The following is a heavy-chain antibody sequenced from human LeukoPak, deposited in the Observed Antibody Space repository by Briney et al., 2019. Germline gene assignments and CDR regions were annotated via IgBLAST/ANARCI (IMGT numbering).Heavy chain of an antibody. CDR1: GGSISSYY. V-gene: IGHV4-4*07. CDR3: ARDSYIYDSSGYRFDP. Sequence: PSETLSLTCTVSGGSISSYYWSWIRQPAGKGLEWIGRIYTSGSTNYNPSLKSRVTMSVDTSKNQFSLKLSSVTAADTAVYYCARDSYIYDSSGYRFDPWGQGTLVTVSS. CDR2: IYTSGST. J-gene: IGHJ5*02. D-gene: IGHD3-22*01.